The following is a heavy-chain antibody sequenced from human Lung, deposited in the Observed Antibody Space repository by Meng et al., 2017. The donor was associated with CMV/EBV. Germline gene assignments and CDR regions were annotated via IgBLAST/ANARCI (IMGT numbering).Heavy chain of an antibody. CDR2: ISSSGSTI. D-gene: IGHD4-11*01. V-gene: IGHV3-11*04. J-gene: IGHJ4*02. CDR3: ARERYSNYGLDY. Sequence: SCAASGFTFSDYYMSWIRQAPGKGLEWVSYISSSGSTIYYADSVKGRFTVSRDNAKNSLYLQMNSLRAEDTAVYYCARERYSNYGLDYWGQGTXVTGSS. CDR1: GFTFSDYY.